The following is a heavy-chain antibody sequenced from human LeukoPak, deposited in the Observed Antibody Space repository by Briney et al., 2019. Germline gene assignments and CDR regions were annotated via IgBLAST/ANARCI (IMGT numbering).Heavy chain of an antibody. CDR2: IIPILGIA. J-gene: IGHJ5*02. Sequence: SVKVSCKASGGTFSSYTISWVRQAPGQGLEWMGRIIPILGIANYAQKLQGRVTITADKSTSTAYMELSSLRSEDTAVYYCAREGIVVVVAAANRFDPWGQGTLVTVSS. CDR3: AREGIVVVVAAANRFDP. D-gene: IGHD2-15*01. V-gene: IGHV1-69*04. CDR1: GGTFSSYT.